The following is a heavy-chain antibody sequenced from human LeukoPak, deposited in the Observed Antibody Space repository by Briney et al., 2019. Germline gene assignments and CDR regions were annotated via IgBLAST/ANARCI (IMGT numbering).Heavy chain of an antibody. CDR1: GFTVSSYA. J-gene: IGHJ4*02. CDR3: ARQMQSHGNFDS. CDR2: LGIAGDT. V-gene: IGHV3-13*01. D-gene: IGHD1-26*01. Sequence: GGSLRLSYAASGFTVSSYAIHWVRQPIGKGLEWVSALGIAGDTFYPGSVKGRFTISRENARNSLYLQMNSLRAEDTAMYYCARQMQSHGNFDSWGQGTLVTVSS.